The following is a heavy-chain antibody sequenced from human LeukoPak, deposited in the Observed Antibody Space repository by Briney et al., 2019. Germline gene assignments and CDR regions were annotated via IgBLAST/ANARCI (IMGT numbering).Heavy chain of an antibody. D-gene: IGHD4-11*01. Sequence: PGRSLRLSCAMSGFTFSHYGMHWVRQAPGKGLEWVAVIWSDGTNRYYGDPVKGRFTISRDNFQRTVYLQMDSLRAEDTAVYYCAKDAQRGFDYSNSLDKWGQGTLVTVSS. CDR2: IWSDGTNR. J-gene: IGHJ4*02. CDR1: GFTFSHYG. V-gene: IGHV3-33*06. CDR3: AKDAQRGFDYSNSLDK.